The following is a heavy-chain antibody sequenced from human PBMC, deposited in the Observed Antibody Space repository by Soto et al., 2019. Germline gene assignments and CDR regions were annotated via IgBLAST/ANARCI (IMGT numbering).Heavy chain of an antibody. V-gene: IGHV3-7*01. CDR2: IKQDRNDK. CDR1: GFSFINYC. Sequence: EVQLVESGGGLVQPGGSLRLSCAASGFSFINYCMGWLRQAPGKGLEWVANIKQDRNDKYYVDSVKGRFTISRDNAKNTLYLQMNSLRADNTAVYYCARIDTPTICKHDIWGQGPMVTVST. D-gene: IGHD3-9*01. J-gene: IGHJ1*01. CDR3: ARIDTPTICKHDI.